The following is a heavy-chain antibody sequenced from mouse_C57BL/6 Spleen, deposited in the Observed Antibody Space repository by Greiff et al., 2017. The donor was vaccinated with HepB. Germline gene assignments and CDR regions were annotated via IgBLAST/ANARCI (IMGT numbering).Heavy chain of an antibody. D-gene: IGHD2-3*01. V-gene: IGHV5-4*01. J-gene: IGHJ2*01. Sequence: EVQRVESGGGLVKPGGSLKLSCAASGFTFSSYAMSWVRQTPEKRLEWVATISDGGSYTYYPDNVKGRFTISRDNAKNNLYLQMSHLKSEDTAMYYCARDSGYYPYWGQGTTLTVSS. CDR1: GFTFSSYA. CDR2: ISDGGSYT. CDR3: ARDSGYYPY.